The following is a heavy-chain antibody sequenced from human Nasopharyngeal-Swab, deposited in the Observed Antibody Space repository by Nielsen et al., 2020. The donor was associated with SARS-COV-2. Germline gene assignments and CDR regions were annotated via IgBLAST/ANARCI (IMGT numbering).Heavy chain of an antibody. J-gene: IGHJ4*02. CDR2: IYRLGGT. V-gene: IGHV4-31*02. Sequence: WIRQPSGKGLEWIGYIYRLGGTSYNPSLKSRVTISLDASNNQFSLRLSSVTAADTAMFYCARGTPFDYWGQGILVTVSS. D-gene: IGHD1-1*01. CDR3: ARGTPFDY.